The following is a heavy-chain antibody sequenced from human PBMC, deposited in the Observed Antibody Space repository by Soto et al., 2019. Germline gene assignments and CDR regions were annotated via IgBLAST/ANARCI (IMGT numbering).Heavy chain of an antibody. V-gene: IGHV4-4*07. Sequence: PSGTLSLTCTVSCDSVSNHYWNWIRQPAGQGLEWLGRLYNDERTNYNPSLKSRLTMSMDTSKNQFSLKLTSVTAADSAVYFCAREPLAHSYFDLWGQGILVTDSS. CDR3: AREPLAHSYFDL. J-gene: IGHJ4*02. CDR2: LYNDERT. CDR1: CDSVSNHY.